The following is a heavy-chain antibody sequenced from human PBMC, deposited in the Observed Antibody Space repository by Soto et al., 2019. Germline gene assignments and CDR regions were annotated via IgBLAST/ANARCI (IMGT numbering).Heavy chain of an antibody. CDR1: GYTFSAYF. D-gene: IGHD6-13*01. Sequence: ASVKVSCKASGYTFSAYFIHWVRQAPGQGLEWMGWINPNNRDTNTAQKFQGRVTMTGDASTRTAYMELSRLRSDDTAVYYCARGTPTAAGLCIDFWGHGTLVTVSS. J-gene: IGHJ4*01. CDR2: INPNNRDT. V-gene: IGHV1-2*02. CDR3: ARGTPTAAGLCIDF.